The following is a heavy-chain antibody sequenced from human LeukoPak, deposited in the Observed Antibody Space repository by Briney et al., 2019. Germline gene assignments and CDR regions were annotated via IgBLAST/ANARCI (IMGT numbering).Heavy chain of an antibody. V-gene: IGHV4-61*01. Sequence: PSETLSLTCTVSGGSVSSGSYYWSWIRQPPGTGLEWIGYIYYSGSTNYNPSLKSRVTISVDTSKNQFSLKLSSVTAADTAVYYCARVTYSSGRGLDYWGQGTLVTVSS. CDR1: GGSVSSGSYY. D-gene: IGHD6-19*01. J-gene: IGHJ4*02. CDR2: IYYSGST. CDR3: ARVTYSSGRGLDY.